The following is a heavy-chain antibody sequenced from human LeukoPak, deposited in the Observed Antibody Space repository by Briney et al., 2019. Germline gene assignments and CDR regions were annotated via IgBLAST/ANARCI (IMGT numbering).Heavy chain of an antibody. D-gene: IGHD6-13*01. V-gene: IGHV3-11*01. CDR3: ARSRARIAAAVYYFDY. CDR2: ITNSGYTM. CDR1: GFTFDDYF. Sequence: TPGGSLRLSCAAAGFTFDDYFMGWVRQAPGKGLEWVSYITNSGYTMYYADSVRGRFTISKDNAKNSLYLHMSGLRAEDTAVYYCARSRARIAAAVYYFDYWGQGTPVTVSS. J-gene: IGHJ4*02.